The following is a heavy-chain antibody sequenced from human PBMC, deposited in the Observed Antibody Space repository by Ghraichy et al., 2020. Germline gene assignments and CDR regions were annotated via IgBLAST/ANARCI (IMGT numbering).Heavy chain of an antibody. Sequence: TCAASGFTFSRYAMHWVRQAPGKGLEYVSAISGNGVSTYYANSVKGRFTMSRDNSKNTLYLHMGSLSTEDTAVYYCARGHEASAVGSDRWYLDLWGRGTLVTVSS. V-gene: IGHV3-64*01. CDR3: ARGHEASAVGSDRWYLDL. J-gene: IGHJ2*01. CDR2: ISGNGVST. D-gene: IGHD3-10*01. CDR1: GFTFSRYA.